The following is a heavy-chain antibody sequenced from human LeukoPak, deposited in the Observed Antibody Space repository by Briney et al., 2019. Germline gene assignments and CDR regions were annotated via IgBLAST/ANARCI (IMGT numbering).Heavy chain of an antibody. CDR3: ARRSGIAVAGAFDY. J-gene: IGHJ4*02. CDR1: GFTFSSSA. V-gene: IGHV3-23*01. CDR2: ISGSGDST. Sequence: GGSLRLSCAASGFTFSSSAMSWVRQAPGKGLEWVSGISGSGDSTYYADSVKGRFTISRDNSKNTLYLQMNSLRAEDTAVYYCARRSGIAVAGAFDYWGQGTLVTVSS. D-gene: IGHD6-19*01.